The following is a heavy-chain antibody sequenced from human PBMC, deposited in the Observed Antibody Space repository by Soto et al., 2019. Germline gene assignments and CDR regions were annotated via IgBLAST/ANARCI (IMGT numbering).Heavy chain of an antibody. CDR3: ARQSYCSSTSCYSPARWFDP. CDR2: IYYSGRT. D-gene: IGHD2-2*01. CDR1: GGSISSGDYY. V-gene: IGHV4-30-4*01. Sequence: QVQLQESGPGLVKPSQTLSLTCTVSGGSISSGDYYWSWIRQPPGKGLEWIGYIYYSGRTYYNPSHKSRVTISVDTSKNQFALKLSSVTAADTAVYYCARQSYCSSTSCYSPARWFDPWGQGTLVTVSS. J-gene: IGHJ5*02.